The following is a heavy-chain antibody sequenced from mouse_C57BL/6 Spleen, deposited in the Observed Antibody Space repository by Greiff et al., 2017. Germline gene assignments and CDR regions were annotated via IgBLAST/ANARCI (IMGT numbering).Heavy chain of an antibody. CDR2: ISSGSSTI. CDR1: GFTFSDYG. Sequence: EVQLQESGGGLVKPGGSLKLSCAASGFTFSDYGMHWVRQAPEKGLEWVAYISSGSSTIYYADTVKGRFTISRDNAKNTLLLQMTSLRSEDTAMYYCARPLYDSGWFAYWGQGTLVTVSA. V-gene: IGHV5-17*01. J-gene: IGHJ3*01. D-gene: IGHD2-4*01. CDR3: ARPLYDSGWFAY.